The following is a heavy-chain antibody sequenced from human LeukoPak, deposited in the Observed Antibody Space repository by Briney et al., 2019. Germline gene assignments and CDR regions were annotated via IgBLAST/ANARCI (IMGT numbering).Heavy chain of an antibody. CDR1: GFTFSSYG. J-gene: IGHJ4*02. CDR3: AKALPRIVGATEGVDY. D-gene: IGHD1-26*01. Sequence: PGRSLRLSCAASGFTFSSYGMHWVRQAPGKGLERVAVISYDGSNKYYADSVKGRFTISRDNSKNTLYLQMNSLRAEDTAVYYCAKALPRIVGATEGVDYWGQGTLVTVSS. CDR2: ISYDGSNK. V-gene: IGHV3-30*18.